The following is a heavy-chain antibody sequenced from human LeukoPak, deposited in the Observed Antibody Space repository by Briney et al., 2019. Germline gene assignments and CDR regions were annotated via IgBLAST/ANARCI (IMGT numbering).Heavy chain of an antibody. Sequence: GGSLRLSCAASGFTFNKFAMNWARQAPGKGLEWVASINHNGNVNYYVDSVKGRFTISRDNAKNSLYLQMSNLRAEDTAVYFCARDLFSLDTAMEIWGQGTLVTVSS. J-gene: IGHJ4*02. CDR1: GFTFNKFA. D-gene: IGHD5-18*01. CDR3: ARDLFSLDTAMEI. V-gene: IGHV3-7*03. CDR2: INHNGNVN.